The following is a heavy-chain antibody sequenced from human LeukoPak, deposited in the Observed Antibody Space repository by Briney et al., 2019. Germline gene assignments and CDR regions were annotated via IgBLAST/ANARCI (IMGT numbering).Heavy chain of an antibody. D-gene: IGHD3-3*01. Sequence: SETLSLTCAVYGGSFSGYYWSWIRKPPGKGLEWIGEINHSGSTNYNPSLKSRVTISVDTSKNQFSLKLSSVTAADTAVYYCARVGSRNDFWSGYSPRYYYYYMDVWGKGTTVTVSS. J-gene: IGHJ6*03. CDR3: ARVGSRNDFWSGYSPRYYYYYMDV. V-gene: IGHV4-34*01. CDR2: INHSGST. CDR1: GGSFSGYY.